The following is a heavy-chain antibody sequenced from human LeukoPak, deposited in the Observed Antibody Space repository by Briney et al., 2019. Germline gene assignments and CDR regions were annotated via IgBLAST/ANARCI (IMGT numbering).Heavy chain of an antibody. CDR3: ARGPYCSGGSCPWFY. J-gene: IGHJ4*02. V-gene: IGHV1-69*02. D-gene: IGHD2-15*01. Sequence: SVKVSCKASGGTFSSYTISWVRQAPGQGLEWMGRIIPILGIANYAQKFQGRVTITADKSTSTAYMELSSLRSEDTAVYYCARGPYCSGGSCPWFYWGQGTLVTVSS. CDR1: GGTFSSYT. CDR2: IIPILGIA.